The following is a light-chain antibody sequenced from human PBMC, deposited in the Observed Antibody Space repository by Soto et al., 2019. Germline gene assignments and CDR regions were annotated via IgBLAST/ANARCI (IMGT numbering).Light chain of an antibody. CDR3: SSFAASNTWV. CDR2: EVT. Sequence: QSALTQPPSASGSPGQSVTISCTGTSSDVGAYNYVSWYQQHAGKAPKLVIYEVTKRPSGVPDRFSGSKSANTASLTVSGLQAEYEADYYCSSFAASNTWVFGGGTKLTLL. J-gene: IGLJ3*02. CDR1: SSDVGAYNY. V-gene: IGLV2-8*01.